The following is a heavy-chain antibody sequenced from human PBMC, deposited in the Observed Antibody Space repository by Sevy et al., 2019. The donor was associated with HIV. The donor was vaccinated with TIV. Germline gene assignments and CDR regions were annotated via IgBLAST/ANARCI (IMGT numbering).Heavy chain of an antibody. CDR2: ISASGGAT. CDR3: AKDLNSLTTAGSELDY. CDR1: GFTFSSYA. J-gene: IGHJ4*02. V-gene: IGHV3-23*01. D-gene: IGHD4-17*01. Sequence: GGSLRLSCATSGFTFSSYAMSWVRQAPEKGLEWVSAISASGGATYYANSVKGRFTISRDNSKNTLYLQMNSLRAEDTAVYYCAKDLNSLTTAGSELDYWGQGTLVTVSS.